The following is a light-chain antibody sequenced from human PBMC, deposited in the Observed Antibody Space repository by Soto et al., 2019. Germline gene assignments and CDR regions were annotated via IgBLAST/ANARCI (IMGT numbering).Light chain of an antibody. Sequence: QSALTQPRSVSGSPGQSVTISCTGTSSDVGSYNYVSWYQQHPGKAPKLMIYDVSKRPSGVPDRFSGSKSGNTASLTISGLQAEDEADYYCCSYAGSYNLYVFGTGTKVTVL. CDR2: DVS. CDR1: SSDVGSYNY. V-gene: IGLV2-11*01. CDR3: CSYAGSYNLYV. J-gene: IGLJ1*01.